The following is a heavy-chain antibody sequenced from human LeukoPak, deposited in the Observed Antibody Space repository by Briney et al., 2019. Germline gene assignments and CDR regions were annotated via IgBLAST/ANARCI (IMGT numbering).Heavy chain of an antibody. D-gene: IGHD2-21*02. J-gene: IGHJ3*02. CDR3: ARLTHENHCGGACSSAFDI. V-gene: IGHV4-39*01. CDR1: GGSISSSTYY. Sequence: SETLSLTCTVSGGSISSSTYYWGWVRQPPGKGLEWIGIIHYGGSTSYNPSLKSRINMSVDTSKNQFSLKLISVTAADTAVYYCARLTHENHCGGACSSAFDIWGQGTMVTVSS. CDR2: IHYGGST.